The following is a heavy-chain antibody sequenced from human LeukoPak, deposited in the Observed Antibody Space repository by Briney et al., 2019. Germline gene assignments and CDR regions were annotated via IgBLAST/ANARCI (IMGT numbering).Heavy chain of an antibody. CDR1: GFTFSSYS. Sequence: GGSLRLSCAASGFTFSSYSMNWVRQAPGKGLEWVSSISSSSSYIYYADSVKGRFTISRDNAKNSLYLQMNSLRAEDTAVYYCARDGYYGSGSYLYYYYYGMDVWGQGTTVTVSS. V-gene: IGHV3-21*01. D-gene: IGHD3-10*01. CDR2: ISSSSSYI. CDR3: ARDGYYGSGSYLYYYYYGMDV. J-gene: IGHJ6*02.